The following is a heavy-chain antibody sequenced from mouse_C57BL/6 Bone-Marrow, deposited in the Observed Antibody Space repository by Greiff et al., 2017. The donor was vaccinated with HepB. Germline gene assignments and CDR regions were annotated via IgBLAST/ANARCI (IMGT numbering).Heavy chain of an antibody. CDR1: GFTFSSYT. V-gene: IGHV5-9*01. Sequence: EVQGVESGGGLVKPGGSLKLSCAASGFTFSSYTMSWVRQTPEKRLEWVATISGGGGNTYYPDSVKGRFTISRDNAKNTLYLQMSSLRSEDTALYYCARNGNYVGTYWGQGTLVTVSA. J-gene: IGHJ3*01. CDR2: ISGGGGNT. D-gene: IGHD2-1*01. CDR3: ARNGNYVGTY.